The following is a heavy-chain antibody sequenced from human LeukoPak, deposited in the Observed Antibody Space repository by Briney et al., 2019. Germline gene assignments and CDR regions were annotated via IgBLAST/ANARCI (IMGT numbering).Heavy chain of an antibody. CDR1: GYTFTNYG. Sequence: GASVKVSCKASGYTFTNYGFTWVRQAPGQGLEWMGWISAYNGNTNYAQKLQGRVTMTTDTSTSTAYMELRSLRSDDTAVYYCARVRGGSYYYYYYMDVWGKGTTVTVSS. CDR3: ARVRGGSYYYYYYMDV. V-gene: IGHV1-18*01. J-gene: IGHJ6*03. D-gene: IGHD1-26*01. CDR2: ISAYNGNT.